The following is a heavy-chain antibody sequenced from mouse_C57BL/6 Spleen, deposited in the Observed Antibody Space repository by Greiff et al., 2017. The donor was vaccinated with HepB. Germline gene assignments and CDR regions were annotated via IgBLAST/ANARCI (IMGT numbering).Heavy chain of an antibody. D-gene: IGHD2-1*01. V-gene: IGHV2-2*01. CDR2: IWSGGST. CDR1: GFSLTSYG. Sequence: VKLVESGPGLVQPSQSLSITCTVSGFSLTSYGVHWVRQSPGKGLEWLGVIWSGGSTDYNAAFISRLSISKDNSKSQVFFKMNSLQADDTAIYYCARTGNYVFYAMDYWGQGTSVTVSS. CDR3: ARTGNYVFYAMDY. J-gene: IGHJ4*01.